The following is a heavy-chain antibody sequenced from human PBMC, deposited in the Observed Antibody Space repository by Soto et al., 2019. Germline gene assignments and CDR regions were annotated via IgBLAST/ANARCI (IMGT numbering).Heavy chain of an antibody. V-gene: IGHV3-7*01. CDR1: GFTFSNHW. J-gene: IGHJ4*02. CDR2: IKEEGSGK. Sequence: EVQLVESGGGLVQPGGSLRLSCTASGFTFSNHWMSWVRQAPGKGLERVPTIKEEGSGKYYVDSVKARFTISRDNAKNSLYLQMNSLRAEDTAVYYCAKEYRWGQGTLVTVSS. D-gene: IGHD1-26*01. CDR3: AKEYR.